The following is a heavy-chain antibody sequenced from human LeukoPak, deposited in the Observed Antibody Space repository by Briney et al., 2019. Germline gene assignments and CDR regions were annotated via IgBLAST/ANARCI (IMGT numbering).Heavy chain of an antibody. D-gene: IGHD4-11*01. CDR3: ARDEGGTVTTGDH. J-gene: IGHJ4*02. CDR1: GYTFTGYY. V-gene: IGHV1-2*02. CDR2: INPNSGGT. Sequence: ASVKVSCKASGYTFTGYYMHWVRQAPGQGLEWMGWINPNSGGTNYAQKFQGRVTMTRDTSISTAYMELSRLRSDDTAVYYCARDEGGTVTTGDHWGQGTLVTVSS.